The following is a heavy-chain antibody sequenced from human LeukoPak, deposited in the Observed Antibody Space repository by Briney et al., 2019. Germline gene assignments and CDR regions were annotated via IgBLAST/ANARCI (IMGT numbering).Heavy chain of an antibody. D-gene: IGHD6-13*01. CDR2: IYPGDSDT. Sequence: GESLKISCKGSGYSLTSYWIGWVRQMPGKGLEWVGIIYPGDSDTRYSPSFQGQVTISADKSISTAYLQWSSLKASDTAMYYCARRSSSWYHDSFDIWGQGTMVTVSS. J-gene: IGHJ3*02. CDR3: ARRSSSWYHDSFDI. V-gene: IGHV5-51*01. CDR1: GYSLTSYW.